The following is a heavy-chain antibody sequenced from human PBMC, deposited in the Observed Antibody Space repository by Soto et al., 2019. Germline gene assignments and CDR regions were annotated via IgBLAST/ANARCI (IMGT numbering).Heavy chain of an antibody. CDR3: TAPYSSHGDY. CDR2: IKSNTDGGTT. D-gene: IGHD6-13*01. J-gene: IGHJ4*02. V-gene: IGHV3-15*01. CDR1: GITFSNAC. Sequence: EVQLAESGAGLVKPGGTLRLSCADSGITFSNACMCWVRQAPGQGLEWVGRIKSNTDGGTTDYAAPVKGRFTISRDDSKNTLYLQMNSLKTEDTAVYYCTAPYSSHGDYWGQGTLVTVSS.